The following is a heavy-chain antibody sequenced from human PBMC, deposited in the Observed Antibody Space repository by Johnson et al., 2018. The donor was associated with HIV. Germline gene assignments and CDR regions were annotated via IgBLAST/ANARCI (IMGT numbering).Heavy chain of an antibody. V-gene: IGHV3-20*04. J-gene: IGHJ3*02. CDR2: INWNGGST. CDR1: GFSFGDYA. Sequence: QLVESGGSVVRPGGSLRISCAVSGFSFGDYAMNWVRQVPGKGLEWVSGINWNGGSTHYADSVRGRFTISRDNAKNSLYLQMKSLRAEDTALYYCAREEEYRYAFDIWGQGTMVTVSS. CDR3: AREEEYRYAFDI. D-gene: IGHD2/OR15-2a*01.